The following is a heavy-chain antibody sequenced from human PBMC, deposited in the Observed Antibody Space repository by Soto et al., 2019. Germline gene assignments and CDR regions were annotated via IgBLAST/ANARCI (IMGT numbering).Heavy chain of an antibody. CDR3: ARDEYGYWYFDL. CDR2: ISYDGSNK. V-gene: IGHV3-30-3*01. Sequence: QVQLVESGGGVVQPGRSLRLSCAASGFTFSSYAMHWVRQAPGKGLEWVAVISYDGSNKYYADSVKGRFTISRDNSKNTVYLQMNSLRAEDAAVYYCARDEYGYWYFDLWGRCTLVTVSS. CDR1: GFTFSSYA. D-gene: IGHD4-17*01. J-gene: IGHJ2*01.